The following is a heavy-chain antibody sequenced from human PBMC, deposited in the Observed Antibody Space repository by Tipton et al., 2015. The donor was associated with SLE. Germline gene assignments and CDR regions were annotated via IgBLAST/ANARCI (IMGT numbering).Heavy chain of an antibody. CDR2: ISFDGNYK. D-gene: IGHD3-3*01. J-gene: IGHJ4*02. CDR3: ARDPEGDFGSGYHYFDS. V-gene: IGHV3-30*04. Sequence: SLRLSCTASGMTFRNYAMHWVRQSPAKGLEWVAFISFDGNYKFYADSVKGRFTLSRDTSRNTLYLQMNSLRPEDTALYYCARDPEGDFGSGYHYFDSWGQGTLVTVSS. CDR1: GMTFRNYA.